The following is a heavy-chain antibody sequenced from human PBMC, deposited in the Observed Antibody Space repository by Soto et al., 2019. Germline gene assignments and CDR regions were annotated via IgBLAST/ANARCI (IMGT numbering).Heavy chain of an antibody. Sequence: GGSLRLSCAASGFTFDDYAMHWVRQAPGKGLEWVSGISWNSGSIGYADSVKGRFTISRDNAKNSLYLQMNSLRAEDTALYYCAKGGSGALIAAAGTDNWFDPWGQGTLVTVSS. CDR2: ISWNSGSI. D-gene: IGHD6-13*01. J-gene: IGHJ5*02. CDR1: GFTFDDYA. CDR3: AKGGSGALIAAAGTDNWFDP. V-gene: IGHV3-9*01.